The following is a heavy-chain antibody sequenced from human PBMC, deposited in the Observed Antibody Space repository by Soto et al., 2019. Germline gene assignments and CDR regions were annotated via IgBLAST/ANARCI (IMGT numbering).Heavy chain of an antibody. CDR2: IYSGGST. V-gene: IGHV3-53*01. J-gene: IGHJ6*03. Sequence: GGSLRLSCAASGFTVSSNYMSWVRQAPGKGLEWVSVIYSGGSTYYADSVKGRFTISRDNSKNTLYLQMNSLRAEDTAVYYCARGASYCSGGSCYYYYYYMDVWGKGTTVTVSS. CDR3: ARGASYCSGGSCYYYYYYMDV. CDR1: GFTVSSNY. D-gene: IGHD2-15*01.